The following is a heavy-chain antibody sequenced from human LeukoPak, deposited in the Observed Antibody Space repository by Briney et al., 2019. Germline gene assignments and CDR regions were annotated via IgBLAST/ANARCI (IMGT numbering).Heavy chain of an antibody. CDR3: AKDPLVVVVAAVNTPNDY. CDR1: GFTFSSYA. V-gene: IGHV3-23*01. D-gene: IGHD2-15*01. J-gene: IGHJ4*02. CDR2: ISGSGGST. Sequence: GGSLRLSCAASGFTFSSYAMSWVRQAPGKGLEWVSAISGSGGSTYYADSVKGRFTISRDNSKNTLYLQMNSLRAEDTAVYYCAKDPLVVVVAAVNTPNDYWGQGTLVTVSS.